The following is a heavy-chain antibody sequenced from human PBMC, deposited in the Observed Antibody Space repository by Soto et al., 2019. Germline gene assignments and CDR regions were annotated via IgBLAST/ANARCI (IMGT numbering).Heavy chain of an antibody. V-gene: IGHV3-21*01. Sequence: EVQLVESGGGLVKPGGSLRLSCAASGFTFSSYSMNWVRKAPGKGLEWVSSISSSSSYIYYADSVKGRFTISRDNAKNSLYLQMNSLRAEDTAVYYCAREGELLGAFDIWGQGTMVTVSS. J-gene: IGHJ3*02. CDR1: GFTFSSYS. D-gene: IGHD1-26*01. CDR3: AREGELLGAFDI. CDR2: ISSSSSYI.